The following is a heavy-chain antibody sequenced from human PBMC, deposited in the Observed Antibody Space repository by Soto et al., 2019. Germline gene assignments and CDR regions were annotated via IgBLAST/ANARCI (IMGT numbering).Heavy chain of an antibody. CDR2: INPSGGRT. D-gene: IGHD2-2*01. CDR1: GYTFTSYF. J-gene: IGHJ5*02. CDR3: ARDGCITTRCVGGGNWFDP. Sequence: QVQLVQSGAEVKKPGASVTVSCKASGYTFTSYFMHWVRQAPGQGLEWMGIINPSGGRTTYAQKFQGRVTMTKDTSTSTVYMELSSLRSDDTAVYYCARDGCITTRCVGGGNWFDPWGQGTLVTVSS. V-gene: IGHV1-46*01.